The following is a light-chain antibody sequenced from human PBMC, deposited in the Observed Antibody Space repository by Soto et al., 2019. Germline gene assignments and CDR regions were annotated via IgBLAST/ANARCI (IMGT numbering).Light chain of an antibody. Sequence: DIQITQSPPSLSASVGDRVTITCRASQDVGKWLAWNQQKPGKAPTLLIHGASSLQSGVPPRYSGSGYGTDFTLTISSLQPEDFATYYCQQVNSFPITFGQGTRLEIK. CDR3: QQVNSFPIT. J-gene: IGKJ5*01. CDR2: GAS. CDR1: QDVGKW. V-gene: IGKV1-12*01.